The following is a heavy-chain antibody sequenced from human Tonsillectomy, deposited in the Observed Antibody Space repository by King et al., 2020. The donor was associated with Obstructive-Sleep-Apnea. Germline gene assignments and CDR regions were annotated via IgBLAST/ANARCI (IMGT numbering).Heavy chain of an antibody. D-gene: IGHD7-27*01. CDR1: GGSFSGYY. V-gene: IGHV4-34*01. Sequence: VQLQQWGAGLMKPSETLSLTCAVYGGSFSGYYWSWIRLPPGKGLEWIGEINHSGSTNYNPSLKSRVTMSIDTSKNQFSPKLSSVTAADTAVYYCARGTGDWYFDVWGSGTLVTVSS. J-gene: IGHJ2*01. CDR3: ARGTGDWYFDV. CDR2: INHSGST.